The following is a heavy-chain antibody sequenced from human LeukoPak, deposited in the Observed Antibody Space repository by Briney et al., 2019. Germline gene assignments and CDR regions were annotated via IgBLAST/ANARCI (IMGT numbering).Heavy chain of an antibody. J-gene: IGHJ4*02. CDR1: GGSINSYY. D-gene: IGHD5-18*01. Sequence: SETLSLTCTVSGGSINSYYWSWIRQPPGKGLEWIGYICYSGTTNYNPSLKSRVTISIDTSKNQFSLKLSSVTAADTAVYHCARGAAGYSYGNQAYDYWGQGTLVTVSS. V-gene: IGHV4-59*01. CDR3: ARGAAGYSYGNQAYDY. CDR2: ICYSGTT.